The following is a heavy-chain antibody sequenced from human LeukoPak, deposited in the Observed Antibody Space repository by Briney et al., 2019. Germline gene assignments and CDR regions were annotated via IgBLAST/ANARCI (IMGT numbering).Heavy chain of an antibody. CDR1: GFTFSDYW. D-gene: IGHD5-18*01. CDR3: AKTLLKGRYSYGQLDY. J-gene: IGHJ4*02. V-gene: IGHV3-7*01. Sequence: GGSLRLSCAASGFTFSDYWMSWVRQAPGKGLEWVANINQDGSAKNYVDSVKGRFTISRDNSKNTLYLQMNSLRAEDTAVYYCAKTLLKGRYSYGQLDYWGQGTLVTVSA. CDR2: INQDGSAK.